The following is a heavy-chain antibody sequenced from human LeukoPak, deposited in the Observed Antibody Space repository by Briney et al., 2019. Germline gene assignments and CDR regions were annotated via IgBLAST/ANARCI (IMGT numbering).Heavy chain of an antibody. Sequence: SVTVSCKASGGTFSSYAISWVRQAPGQGREWVGGIIPIYDTANYAQKFQGRVTITTDESTSTAYMELDSLRSEDTAVYYCASARRSSSWDFRFDPWGQGTLVTVSS. J-gene: IGHJ5*02. CDR2: IIPIYDTA. D-gene: IGHD6-13*01. V-gene: IGHV1-69*05. CDR3: ASARRSSSWDFRFDP. CDR1: GGTFSSYA.